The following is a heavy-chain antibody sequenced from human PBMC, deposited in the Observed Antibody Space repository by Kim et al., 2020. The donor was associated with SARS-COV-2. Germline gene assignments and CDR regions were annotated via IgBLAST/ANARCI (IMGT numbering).Heavy chain of an antibody. D-gene: IGHD3-10*01. CDR3: ARGVRKVSEEVLLWFGELLDYGMDV. CDR1: GYTFTSYD. V-gene: IGHV1-8*01. Sequence: ASVKVSCKASGYTFTSYDINWVRQATGQGLEWMGWMNPNSGNTGYAQKFQGRVTMTRNTSISTAYMELSSLRSEDTAVYYCARGVRKVSEEVLLWFGELLDYGMDVWGQGTTVTVSS. CDR2: MNPNSGNT. J-gene: IGHJ6*02.